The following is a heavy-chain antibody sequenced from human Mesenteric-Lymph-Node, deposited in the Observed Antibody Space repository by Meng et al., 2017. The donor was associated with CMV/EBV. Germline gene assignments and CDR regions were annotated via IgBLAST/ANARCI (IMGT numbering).Heavy chain of an antibody. V-gene: IGHV3-11*01. CDR1: GFTLSHYY. Sequence: GESLKISCAASGFTLSHYYISWIRQAPGKGLEWVSCISSGNTIYYADSVKGRFTISRDSAKNSLYLQMNNLRAEDTAVYYCTRDIIVVVPAAVPIRYYYYYGMDVWGQGTTVTVSS. CDR3: TRDIIVVVPAAVPIRYYYYYGMDV. CDR2: ISSGNTI. D-gene: IGHD2-2*02. J-gene: IGHJ6*02.